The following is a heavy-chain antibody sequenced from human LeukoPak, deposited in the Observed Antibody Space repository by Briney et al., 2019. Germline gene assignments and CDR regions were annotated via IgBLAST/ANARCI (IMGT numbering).Heavy chain of an antibody. CDR2: SYYSGST. Sequence: PSETLSLTCTVSGGSVSSGSYYWSWIRQPPGQGLEWIGYSYYSGSTNYNPSLKSRVTISVDTSKNQFSLKLSSVTAADTAVYYCARDCSSTSCYTFGAFDIWGQGTMVTVSS. J-gene: IGHJ3*02. CDR3: ARDCSSTSCYTFGAFDI. D-gene: IGHD2-2*02. CDR1: GGSVSSGSYY. V-gene: IGHV4-61*01.